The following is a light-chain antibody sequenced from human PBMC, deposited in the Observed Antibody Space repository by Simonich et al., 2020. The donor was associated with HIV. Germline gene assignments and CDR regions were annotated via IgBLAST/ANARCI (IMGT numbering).Light chain of an antibody. CDR1: QSVSSSY. CDR3: QQYGSSPFT. CDR2: DAS. V-gene: IGKV3D-20*01. Sequence: EIVLTQSPGTLSWSPGERATLSCRASQSVSSSYLAWYQQKPGLAPRLLIYDASSRATGIPDRLSGSGSGTDFTLTISRLEPEDFAVYYCQQYGSSPFTFGPGTKVDIK. J-gene: IGKJ3*01.